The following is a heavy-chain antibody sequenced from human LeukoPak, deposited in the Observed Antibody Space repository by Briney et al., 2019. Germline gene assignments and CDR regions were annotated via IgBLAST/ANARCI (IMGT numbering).Heavy chain of an antibody. V-gene: IGHV4-59*08. CDR1: GGSISSYY. Sequence: SETLSLTCTVSGGSISSYYWSWIRQPPGNGLEWIGYIYYSGSTNYNPSLKSRVTISVDTSKNQFSLKLSSVTAADTAVYYCARAVVVTAIEIWGQGTMVTVSS. CDR3: ARAVVVTAIEI. D-gene: IGHD2-21*02. J-gene: IGHJ3*02. CDR2: IYYSGST.